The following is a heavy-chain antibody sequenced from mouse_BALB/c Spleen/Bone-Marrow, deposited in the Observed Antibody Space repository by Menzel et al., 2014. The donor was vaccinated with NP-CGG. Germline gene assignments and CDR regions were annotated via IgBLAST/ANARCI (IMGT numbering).Heavy chain of an antibody. CDR3: ARDYYGSSSYWYFDV. Sequence: EVQLQESGPGLVKPSQSLSLTCIVTGYSITSDYAWNWIRQFPGNKLEWMGYISYSGSTSFNPSLKSRISITRDTSKNQFFLQLNSVTTEDTATYYCARDYYGSSSYWYFDVWGAGTMVTVSS. V-gene: IGHV3-2*02. CDR1: GYSITSDYA. J-gene: IGHJ1*01. D-gene: IGHD1-1*01. CDR2: ISYSGST.